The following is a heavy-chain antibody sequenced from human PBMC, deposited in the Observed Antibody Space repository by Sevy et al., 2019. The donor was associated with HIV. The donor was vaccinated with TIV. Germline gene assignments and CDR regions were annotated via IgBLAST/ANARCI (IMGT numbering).Heavy chain of an antibody. Sequence: GGSLRLSCAASGFTFSSYEMNWVRQTAGKGLEWVSSISSSGSLIHYADSVRGRFTISRDNAKNSVCLQMNRLRAEDTGIYYCTRDLPPSATTVAHFDYWGQGTLVTVSS. V-gene: IGHV3-48*03. CDR2: ISSSGSLI. J-gene: IGHJ4*02. CDR3: TRDLPPSATTVAHFDY. CDR1: GFTFSSYE. D-gene: IGHD4-17*01.